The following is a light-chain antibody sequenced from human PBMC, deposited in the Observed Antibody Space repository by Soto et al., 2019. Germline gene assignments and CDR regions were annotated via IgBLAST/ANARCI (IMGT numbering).Light chain of an antibody. J-gene: IGKJ1*01. CDR3: QHYNSYSEA. V-gene: IGKV1-5*03. CDR1: QTISSW. Sequence: DIQMTQSPSTLSGSVGDRGTITCRASQTISSWLAWYQQKKGKAPKVLIYKASTLKSGVPSRFRGSGSGTEFTLTISRLQPDDFETYYCQHYNSYSEAFGQGTKVDIK. CDR2: KAS.